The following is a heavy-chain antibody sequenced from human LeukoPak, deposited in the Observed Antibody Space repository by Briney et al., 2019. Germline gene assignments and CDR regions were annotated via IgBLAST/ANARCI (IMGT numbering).Heavy chain of an antibody. J-gene: IGHJ4*02. CDR3: ARQPGGGFDY. CDR2: IYYSGST. CDR1: GVSISSSSYY. D-gene: IGHD3-16*01. V-gene: IGHV4-39*01. Sequence: SETLSLTCTVSGVSISSSSYYWGWLRQPPGKGLEWIGSIYYSGSTYYNPSLKSRVTISVDTSKNQFSLKLSSVTAADTAVYYCARQPGGGFDYWGQGTLVTVSS.